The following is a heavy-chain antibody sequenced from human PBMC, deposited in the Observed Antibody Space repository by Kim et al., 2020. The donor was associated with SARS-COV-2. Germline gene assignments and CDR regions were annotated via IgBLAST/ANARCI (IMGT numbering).Heavy chain of an antibody. Sequence: PSLKIRFTLSVDTSKHQFSLKLSSVTAADTAVYYCARARITMIVVDAFDIWGQGTMVTVSS. CDR3: ARARITMIVVDAFDI. J-gene: IGHJ3*02. D-gene: IGHD3-22*01. V-gene: IGHV4-31*02.